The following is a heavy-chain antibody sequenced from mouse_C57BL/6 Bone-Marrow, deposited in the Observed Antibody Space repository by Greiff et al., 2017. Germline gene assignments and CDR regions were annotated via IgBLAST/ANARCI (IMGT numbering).Heavy chain of an antibody. CDR2: IDPSDSYT. D-gene: IGHD1-1*02. V-gene: IGHV1-59*01. Sequence: VQLQQSGAELVRPGASVKLSCKASGYTFTSYWMHWVKQRPGQGLEWIGVIDPSDSYTNYNQKFKGQATLTVDTSSSTPFLQLSSLTSEDSAVYDGSVYYYGGSDGCAYWGQGTLVTVSA. CDR1: GYTFTSYW. CDR3: SVYYYGGSDGCAY. J-gene: IGHJ3*01.